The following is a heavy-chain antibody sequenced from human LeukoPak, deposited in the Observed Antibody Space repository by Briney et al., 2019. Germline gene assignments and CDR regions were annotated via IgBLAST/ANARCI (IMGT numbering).Heavy chain of an antibody. J-gene: IGHJ6*03. CDR1: GYTFSGSY. D-gene: IGHD2-8*01. CDR3: ARSAEHCNNGVCFTDYYMDV. V-gene: IGHV1-2*06. Sequence: GASVKVSCKTSGYTFSGSYIHWVRRAPGQGLEWMGRINPNSGDTNYARNFHGRVTMTRDTSITTAYMELSSLTSDDTAVYFCARSAEHCNNGVCFTDYYMDVWGKGTTVTVSS. CDR2: INPNSGDT.